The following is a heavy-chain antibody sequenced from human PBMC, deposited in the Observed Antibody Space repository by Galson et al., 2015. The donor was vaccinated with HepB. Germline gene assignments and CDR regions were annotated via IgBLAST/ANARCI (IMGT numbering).Heavy chain of an antibody. Sequence: ETLSLTCTVSGGSISSSSYYWGWIRQPPGRGLEWIGTISYSGSTYYNPSLKSRVTISVDTSKNQFSLTLSSVTAADTAVYYCARRRQLGREHYFDFWGQGTLVTVSS. CDR3: ARRRQLGREHYFDF. CDR2: ISYSGST. V-gene: IGHV4-39*01. J-gene: IGHJ4*02. D-gene: IGHD1-26*01. CDR1: GGSISSSSYY.